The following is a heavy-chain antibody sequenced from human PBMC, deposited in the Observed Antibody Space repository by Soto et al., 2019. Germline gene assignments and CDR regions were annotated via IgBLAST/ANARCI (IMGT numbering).Heavy chain of an antibody. V-gene: IGHV3-23*01. D-gene: IGHD3-10*01. J-gene: IGHJ4*02. Sequence: GGSLRLSCAASGFTFSSYAMSWVRQAPGKGLEWVSAISGSGGSTYYADSVKGRFTISRDNSKNTLYLQMNSLRAEDTAVYYCAKVRWFGETLTAPFDYWGQGTLVTVSS. CDR1: GFTFSSYA. CDR2: ISGSGGST. CDR3: AKVRWFGETLTAPFDY.